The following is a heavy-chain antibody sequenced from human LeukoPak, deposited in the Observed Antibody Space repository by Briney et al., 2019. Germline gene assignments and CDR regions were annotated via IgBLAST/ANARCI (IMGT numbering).Heavy chain of an antibody. CDR3: ARDANRYCSSTSCYNEGLFDY. J-gene: IGHJ4*02. V-gene: IGHV1-69*13. CDR1: GGTFSSYA. Sequence: GASVKDSCKASGGTFSSYAISWVRQAPGQGLEWMGGIIPIFGTANYAQKFQGRVTITADESTSTAYMELSSLRSEDTAVYYCARDANRYCSSTSCYNEGLFDYWGQGTLVTVSS. D-gene: IGHD2-2*02. CDR2: IIPIFGTA.